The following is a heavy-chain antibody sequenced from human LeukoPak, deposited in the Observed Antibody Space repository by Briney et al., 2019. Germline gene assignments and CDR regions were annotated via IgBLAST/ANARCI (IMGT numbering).Heavy chain of an antibody. CDR3: AARGDGYNSFDY. J-gene: IGHJ4*02. D-gene: IGHD5-24*01. CDR1: GGSISSGDYY. V-gene: IGHV4-30-4*08. CDR2: IYYSGST. Sequence: SQTLSLTCTVSGGSISSGDYYWSWIRQPPGKGLEWIGYIYYSGSTYYNPSLKSRVTISVDTSRNQFSLKQSSVTAADTAVYYCAARGDGYNSFDYWGQGTLVTVSS.